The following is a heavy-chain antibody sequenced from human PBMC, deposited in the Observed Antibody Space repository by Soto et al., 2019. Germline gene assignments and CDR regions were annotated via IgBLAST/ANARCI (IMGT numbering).Heavy chain of an antibody. Sequence: GASVKVSCKASGYTFTSYYMHWVRQAPGQGLEWMGIINPSGGSTSYAQKFQGRVTMTRDTSTSTVYMELSSLRSEDTAVYYCARHGRDYYDSSGYYDDCFDPWGQGTLVTVSS. CDR3: ARHGRDYYDSSGYYDDCFDP. CDR1: GYTFTSYY. CDR2: INPSGGST. J-gene: IGHJ5*02. D-gene: IGHD3-22*01. V-gene: IGHV1-46*01.